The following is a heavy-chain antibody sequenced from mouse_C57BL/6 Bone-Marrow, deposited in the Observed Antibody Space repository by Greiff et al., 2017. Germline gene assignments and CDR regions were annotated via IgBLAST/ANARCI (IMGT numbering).Heavy chain of an antibody. CDR1: RFTFSDYG. CDR3: AYYGSSYGYWYFDV. Sequence: EVKVVESGGGLVKPGGSLKLSCAASRFTFSDYGMHWVRQAPEKGLEWVAYISSGSSTIYYADTVKGRFTISRDNAKNTLFLQMTSLRSEDTAMYYCAYYGSSYGYWYFDVWGTGTTVTVSS. D-gene: IGHD1-1*01. CDR2: ISSGSSTI. J-gene: IGHJ1*03. V-gene: IGHV5-17*01.